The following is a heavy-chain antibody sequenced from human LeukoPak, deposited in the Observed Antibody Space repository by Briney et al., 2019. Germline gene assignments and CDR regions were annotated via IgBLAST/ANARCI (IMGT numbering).Heavy chain of an antibody. V-gene: IGHV3-30-3*01. Sequence: GGSLRLSCAASGFTFSSYAMHWVRQAPGKGLEWVALISYDGSNKYYADSVKGRFTISRDNSKNTLYLQMNSLRAEDTAVYYCARDPSALTTVVTFFDYRGQGTLVTVSS. D-gene: IGHD4-23*01. CDR2: ISYDGSNK. CDR1: GFTFSSYA. CDR3: ARDPSALTTVVTFFDY. J-gene: IGHJ4*02.